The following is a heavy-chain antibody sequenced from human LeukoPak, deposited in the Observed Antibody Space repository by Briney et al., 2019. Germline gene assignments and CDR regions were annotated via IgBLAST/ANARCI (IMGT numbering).Heavy chain of an antibody. V-gene: IGHV3-23*01. Sequence: GGSLRLSCAASGFTFRSYAMSWVRQAPGKGLEWVSSISGSGAGTYYADSVKGRFTVSRDNSKNTLYLQMNSLRAGDTAVYYCAKDPEGGSGSPWYFEYWGRGTLVTVSS. D-gene: IGHD3-10*01. CDR1: GFTFRSYA. J-gene: IGHJ4*02. CDR2: ISGSGAGT. CDR3: AKDPEGGSGSPWYFEY.